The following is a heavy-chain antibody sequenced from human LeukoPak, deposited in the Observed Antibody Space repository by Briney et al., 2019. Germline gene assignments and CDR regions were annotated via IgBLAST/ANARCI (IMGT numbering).Heavy chain of an antibody. D-gene: IGHD2-2*01. Sequence: SETLSLTCTVSGGSISSYYWSWIRQPPGKGLEWIGYIYYSGRTNYNPSLKSRVTISVDTSKNQFSLKLSSVTAADTAVYYCARDRVVPAAIGANYFDYWGQGTLVTVSS. V-gene: IGHV4-59*12. CDR2: IYYSGRT. CDR1: GGSISSYY. CDR3: ARDRVVPAAIGANYFDY. J-gene: IGHJ4*02.